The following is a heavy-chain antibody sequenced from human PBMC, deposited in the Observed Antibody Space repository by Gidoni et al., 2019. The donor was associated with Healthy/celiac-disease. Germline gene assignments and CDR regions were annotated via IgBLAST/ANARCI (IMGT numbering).Heavy chain of an antibody. J-gene: IGHJ5*01. CDR2: IIPILGIA. CDR3: ARERDWNYAGENWFDP. D-gene: IGHD1-7*01. CDR1: GGTSSSYP. Sequence: VQLVQSGAEVMKPGSSVKVSCKASGGTSSSYPISWVRQTPGQGLEWMGRIIPILGIANNAQEFQGRVTITADKSTSTAYMELSSLRSEDTAVYYCARERDWNYAGENWFDPWGQGTLVTVSS. V-gene: IGHV1-69*02.